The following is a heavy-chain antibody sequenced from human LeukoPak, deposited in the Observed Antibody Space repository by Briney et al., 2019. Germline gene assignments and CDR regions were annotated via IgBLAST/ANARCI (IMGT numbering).Heavy chain of an antibody. Sequence: ASVKVSCKASGGTFSSYAISWVRQAPGQGLEWMGGIIPIFGTANYAQKFQGRVTITADESTSTAYMELSSLRSEGTAVYYCARTSSGPDAFDIWGQGTMVTVSS. CDR3: ARTSSGPDAFDI. CDR2: IIPIFGTA. J-gene: IGHJ3*02. CDR1: GGTFSSYA. D-gene: IGHD3-10*01. V-gene: IGHV1-69*13.